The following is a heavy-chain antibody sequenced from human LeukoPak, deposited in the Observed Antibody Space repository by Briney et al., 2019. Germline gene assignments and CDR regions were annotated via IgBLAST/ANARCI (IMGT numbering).Heavy chain of an antibody. Sequence: PSGTLSLTSTVFGGSFTDYFWTWIRHSPGKGLERSGEINDYTGDSKYNPSLNSRVSISLEKSKNQLSLELRSVTAADTAVYYCARGRIAKIVVVHSFSYGMDVWGQGATVTVSS. CDR1: GGSFTDYF. CDR2: INDYTGDS. D-gene: IGHD3-22*01. CDR3: ARGRIAKIVVVHSFSYGMDV. J-gene: IGHJ6*02. V-gene: IGHV4-34*01.